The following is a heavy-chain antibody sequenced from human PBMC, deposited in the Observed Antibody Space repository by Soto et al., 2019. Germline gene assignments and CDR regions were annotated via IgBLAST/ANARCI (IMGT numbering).Heavy chain of an antibody. CDR3: ARITMVRGVTITWDY. D-gene: IGHD3-10*01. V-gene: IGHV1-18*01. Sequence: ASVKVSCKASGYTFTSYGISWVRQAPGQGLEWMGWISAYNGNTNYAQKLQGRVTMTTDTSTSTAYMELRSLRSDDTAVYYCARITMVRGVTITWDYWGQGTLVTVSS. J-gene: IGHJ4*02. CDR1: GYTFTSYG. CDR2: ISAYNGNT.